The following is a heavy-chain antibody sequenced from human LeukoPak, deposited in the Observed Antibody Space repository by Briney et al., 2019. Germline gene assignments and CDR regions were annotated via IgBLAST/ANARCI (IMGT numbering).Heavy chain of an antibody. J-gene: IGHJ4*02. CDR2: IYYSGST. D-gene: IGHD1-26*01. CDR3: ARAQARGAFSSQYYFDY. V-gene: IGHV4-31*03. Sequence: SETLPLTCTVSGGSISSGGYYWSWIRQHPGKGLEWIGYIYYSGSTYYNPSLKSRVTISVDTSKNQFSLKLSSVTAADTAVYYCARAQARGAFSSQYYFDYWGQGTLVTVSS. CDR1: GGSISSGGYY.